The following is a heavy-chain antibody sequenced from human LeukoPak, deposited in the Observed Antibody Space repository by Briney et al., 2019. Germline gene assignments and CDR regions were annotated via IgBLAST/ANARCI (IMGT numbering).Heavy chain of an antibody. CDR1: DGSISIYY. V-gene: IGHV4-59*12. CDR2: IYYSGST. J-gene: IGHJ4*02. Sequence: PSETLSLTCTVPDGSISIYYWSWVRQPPGKGLEWIGYIYYSGSTNYNPSLKSRVTISVDTSKNQFSLKLSSVTAADTAVYYCARGPRTRFDYWGQGTLVTVSS. CDR3: ARGPRTRFDY.